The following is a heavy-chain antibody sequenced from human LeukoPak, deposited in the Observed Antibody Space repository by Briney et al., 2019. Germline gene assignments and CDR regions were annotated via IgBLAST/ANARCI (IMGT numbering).Heavy chain of an antibody. V-gene: IGHV3-23*01. CDR3: ARAHSSSFDY. D-gene: IGHD6-6*01. J-gene: IGHJ4*02. CDR1: GFTFSSYA. Sequence: GGSLRLSCAASGFTFSSYAMSWVRQAPGKGLEWVSAISGSGGSTYYADSVKGRFTISRDNAKNSLYLQMNSLRTEDTAVYYCARAHSSSFDYWGQGTLVTVSS. CDR2: ISGSGGST.